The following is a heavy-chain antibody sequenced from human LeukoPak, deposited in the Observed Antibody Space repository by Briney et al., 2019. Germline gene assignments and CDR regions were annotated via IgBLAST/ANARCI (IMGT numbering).Heavy chain of an antibody. Sequence: GASVSVSYTASGGTFNTYAISWIRQAPGQGLEWMGGINPLFRTPMFAQNFQGRVTFSADESKNPAYKELTSLRSEDTGTYFCARGRTGTNCGGDCFSWGQGSLVTVSS. CDR3: ARGRTGTNCGGDCFS. CDR2: INPLFRTP. V-gene: IGHV1-69*01. D-gene: IGHD2-21*02. CDR1: GGTFNTYA. J-gene: IGHJ5*02.